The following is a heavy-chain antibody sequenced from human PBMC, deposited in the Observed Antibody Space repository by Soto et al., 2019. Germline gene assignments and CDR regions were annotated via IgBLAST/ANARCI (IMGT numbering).Heavy chain of an antibody. Sequence: GASVKVSCKASGFTLTHYFIHWVRQAPGQGLEWMGIINPSGGSTNFAQKFRGRVTTTSDTSTSTVFMELTSLTSDDTAVYYCARDRRTTLAFDIWGQGTLVTVSS. CDR1: GFTLTHYF. CDR3: ARDRRTTLAFDI. J-gene: IGHJ3*02. D-gene: IGHD1-7*01. V-gene: IGHV1-46*01. CDR2: INPSGGST.